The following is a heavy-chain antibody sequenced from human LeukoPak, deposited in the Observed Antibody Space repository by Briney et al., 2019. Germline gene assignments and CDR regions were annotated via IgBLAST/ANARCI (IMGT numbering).Heavy chain of an antibody. CDR3: AKVPEWFGELWVDY. V-gene: IGHV3-23*01. CDR2: ISASGGST. CDR1: GLTFSSYG. D-gene: IGHD3-10*01. Sequence: GGSLRLSCTASGLTFSSYGMSWVRQAPGKGLEWVSAISASGGSTYYADSVKGRFTISRDNSKNTLYLQMNSLRAEDTAVYYCAKVPEWFGELWVDYWGQGTLVTVSS. J-gene: IGHJ4*02.